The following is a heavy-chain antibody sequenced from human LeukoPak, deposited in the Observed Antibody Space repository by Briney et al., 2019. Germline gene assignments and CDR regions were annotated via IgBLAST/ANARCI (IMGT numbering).Heavy chain of an antibody. J-gene: IGHJ5*02. CDR2: INSDGSST. Sequence: GGSLRLSCVGSGFTFSSYWMDWVRQAPGKGLVWVSRINSDGSSTSYADSVKGRFTISRDNAKNTLYLQMNSLRAEDTAVYYCARVGYYDILTGYYRVDWFDPWGRGTLVTVSS. V-gene: IGHV3-74*01. CDR1: GFTFSSYW. CDR3: ARVGYYDILTGYYRVDWFDP. D-gene: IGHD3-9*01.